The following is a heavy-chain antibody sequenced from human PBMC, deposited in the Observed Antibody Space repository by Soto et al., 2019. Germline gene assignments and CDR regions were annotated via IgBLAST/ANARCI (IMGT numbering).Heavy chain of an antibody. V-gene: IGHV3-33*01. J-gene: IGHJ2*01. CDR1: GFTFSSYG. CDR2: IWYDGSNK. D-gene: IGHD3-10*01. Sequence: QVQLVESGGGVVQPGRSLRLSCAASGFTFSSYGMHWVRQAPGKGLEWVAVIWYDGSNKYYADSVKGRITISRDNSKKKLYLQMNSLKAEDMAVYHCARELEEFNCRYFDLWGPGTLVTVSS. CDR3: ARELEEFNCRYFDL.